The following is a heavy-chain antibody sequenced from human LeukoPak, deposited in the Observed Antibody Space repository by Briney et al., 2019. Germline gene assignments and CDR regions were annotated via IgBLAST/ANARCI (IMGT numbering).Heavy chain of an antibody. CDR2: IIPIFSTA. J-gene: IGHJ3*02. CDR3: AREDGAFDN. V-gene: IGHV1-69*06. CDR1: GGTFSSYA. Sequence: ASVKVSCKASGGTFSSYAINWVRQAPGQGLEWMGGIIPIFSTANYAQKLQGRVTITADRSTSTAYMELSSLRSEDTAVYYCAREDGAFDNWGQGTMVTVSS.